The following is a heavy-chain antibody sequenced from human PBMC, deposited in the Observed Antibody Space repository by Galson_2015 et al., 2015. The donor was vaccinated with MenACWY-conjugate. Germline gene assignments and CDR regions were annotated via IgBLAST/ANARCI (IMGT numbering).Heavy chain of an antibody. J-gene: IGHJ4*02. D-gene: IGHD6-19*01. V-gene: IGHV4-59*01. CDR3: ARWVAVKMIEY. CDR1: GASISTDY. CDR2: IHYCGST. Sequence: SETLSLTCSVSGASISTDYWSWIRQPPGKGLEWIGYIHYCGSTKYNPSLKTRITMSLDTSENQFSLKLSSVTAADTAVYYCARWVAVKMIEYCGQGTLVTVSS.